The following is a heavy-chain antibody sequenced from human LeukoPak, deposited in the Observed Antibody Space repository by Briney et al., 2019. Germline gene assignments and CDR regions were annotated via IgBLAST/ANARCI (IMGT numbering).Heavy chain of an antibody. CDR3: ASLYCTHTTCYYFDY. V-gene: IGHV3-7*01. CDR2: IEQDGSEK. CDR1: GFTFGSYG. D-gene: IGHD2-2*01. J-gene: IGHJ4*02. Sequence: PGGSLRLSCAASGFTFGSYGMHWVRQAPGKGLEWVANIEQDGSEKYNVDSVKGRFTISRDNARNSLYLQMNSLRAEDTAVYYCASLYCTHTTCYYFDYWGQGTLVSVSS.